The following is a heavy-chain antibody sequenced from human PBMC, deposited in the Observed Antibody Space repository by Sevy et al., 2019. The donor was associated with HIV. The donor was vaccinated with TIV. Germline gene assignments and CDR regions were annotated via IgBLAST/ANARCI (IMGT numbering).Heavy chain of an antibody. Sequence: ASVKVSCKASGGTFSSYAISWVRQAPGQGLEWMGGIIPIFGTANYAQKFQGRVTITADESTSTAYMELRSLRSEETAVYYCARDSRRDDYVPYYWGQGTLVTVSS. CDR1: GGTFSSYA. D-gene: IGHD4-17*01. V-gene: IGHV1-69*13. J-gene: IGHJ4*02. CDR3: ARDSRRDDYVPYY. CDR2: IIPIFGTA.